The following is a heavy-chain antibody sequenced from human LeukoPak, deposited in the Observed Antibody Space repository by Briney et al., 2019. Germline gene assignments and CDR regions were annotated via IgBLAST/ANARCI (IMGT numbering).Heavy chain of an antibody. Sequence: PSETLSLTCAVYGGSLSGYYWSWVRQPPGKGLEWIGEINDSGRTNYNPSLKSRVTISVDTSKNQFSLKLSSVTAADTAVYYCARRLWDTSGWYFDYWGQGRLVAVSS. J-gene: IGHJ4*02. V-gene: IGHV4-34*01. CDR2: INDSGRT. CDR1: GGSLSGYY. D-gene: IGHD6-19*01. CDR3: ARRLWDTSGWYFDY.